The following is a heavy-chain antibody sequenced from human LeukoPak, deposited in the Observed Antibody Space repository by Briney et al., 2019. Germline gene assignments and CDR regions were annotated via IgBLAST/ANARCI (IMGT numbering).Heavy chain of an antibody. J-gene: IGHJ4*02. CDR3: GRGKSPAAVDD. V-gene: IGHV3-74*01. D-gene: IGHD2-2*01. CDR1: GFTFSSYW. CDR2: INSDGSST. Sequence: GGSLRLSCAASGFTFSSYWMHWVRQAPGKGLVWVSRINSDGSSTSYADSVKGRFTISRDNAKNTLYLQMNGLRVEDTALYYCGRGKSPAAVDDWGQGTLVTVPS.